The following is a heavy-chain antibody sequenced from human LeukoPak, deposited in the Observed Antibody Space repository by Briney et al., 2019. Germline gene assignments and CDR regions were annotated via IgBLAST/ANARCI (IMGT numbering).Heavy chain of an antibody. Sequence: PGGSLRLSCAASGFTFNSYAMSWVRQAPGKGLEWVSAISGSGGSTYYADSVKGRFTISRDNSKNTLYLQMNSLGAEDTAVYYCAKAGYSYGYFDYWGQGTLVTVSS. CDR1: GFTFNSYA. J-gene: IGHJ4*02. CDR3: AKAGYSYGYFDY. D-gene: IGHD5-18*01. CDR2: ISGSGGST. V-gene: IGHV3-23*01.